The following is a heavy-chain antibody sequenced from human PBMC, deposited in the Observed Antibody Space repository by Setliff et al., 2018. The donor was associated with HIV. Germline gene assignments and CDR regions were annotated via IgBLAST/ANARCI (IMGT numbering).Heavy chain of an antibody. CDR2: MYKGGET. V-gene: IGHV3-66*02. J-gene: IGHJ4*02. Sequence: PGGSLRLSCAAFGFTFSRDWMHWVRQGPGKGLVWVALMYKGGETYYADFVKGRFTIARDNSKNTVSLQMTNLGTGDTAVYYCAKGGYGGSYYVAGYWGQGTLVTVSS. CDR3: AKGGYGGSYYVAGY. D-gene: IGHD1-26*01. CDR1: GFTFSRDW.